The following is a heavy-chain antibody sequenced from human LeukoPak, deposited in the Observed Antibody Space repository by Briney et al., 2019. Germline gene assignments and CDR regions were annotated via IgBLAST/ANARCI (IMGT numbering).Heavy chain of an antibody. J-gene: IGHJ6*03. V-gene: IGHV3-30*02. Sequence: GGSLRLSCAASGFTFSSYGMHWVRQAPGKGLEWVAFIRYDGSNKYYADSVKGRFTISRDNSKNTLYLQMNSLRAEDTAVYYCAKCGDFWSGYYLYYYYMDVWGKGTTVTVSS. CDR2: IRYDGSNK. D-gene: IGHD3-3*01. CDR3: AKCGDFWSGYYLYYYYMDV. CDR1: GFTFSSYG.